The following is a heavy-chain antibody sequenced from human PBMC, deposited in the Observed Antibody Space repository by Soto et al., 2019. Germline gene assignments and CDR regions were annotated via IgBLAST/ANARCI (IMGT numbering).Heavy chain of an antibody. V-gene: IGHV4-59*01. J-gene: IGHJ4*02. CDR1: GGYISSYY. CDR2: LYYSGST. D-gene: IGHD2-2*01. CDR3: ASPFGLTMPSLF. Sequence: SETLSLTCTVSGGYISSYYWTWIRQPPGKGLEWIGYLYYSGSTNYNPSLTSRVTMSLDTCKNQFSLKLSSVTAADTAVHSCASPFGLTMPSLFCGQGSLVTVSS.